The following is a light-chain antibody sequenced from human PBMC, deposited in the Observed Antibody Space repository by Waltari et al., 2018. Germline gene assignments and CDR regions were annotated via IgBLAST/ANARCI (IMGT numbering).Light chain of an antibody. CDR2: VNSDGSH. Sequence: QLVLTQSPSASASLGASVKLTRTLSSGHSSNVIAWLQQQPEKGPRYLMKVNSDGSHSKGDQIPCRFSGSSSGAERYLTIASLQSEDEADYYCQTGGHGTWVFGGGTKLTVL. CDR1: SGHSSNV. CDR3: QTGGHGTWV. J-gene: IGLJ3*02. V-gene: IGLV4-69*01.